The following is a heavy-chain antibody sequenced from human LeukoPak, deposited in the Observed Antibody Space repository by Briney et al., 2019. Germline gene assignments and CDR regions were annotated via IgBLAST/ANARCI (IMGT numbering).Heavy chain of an antibody. CDR2: IYSSGNT. D-gene: IGHD2-15*01. CDR1: GASISSSNYY. Sequence: SETLSLTCAVSGASISSSNYYWGWVRQSPGKGLEWIGNIYSSGNTYYNASLKSRVTMYIDTSKNQFSLKLSSVTAADTAVYYCARDRGSGFNDYYMDVWGKGTTVTVSS. V-gene: IGHV4-39*07. CDR3: ARDRGSGFNDYYMDV. J-gene: IGHJ6*03.